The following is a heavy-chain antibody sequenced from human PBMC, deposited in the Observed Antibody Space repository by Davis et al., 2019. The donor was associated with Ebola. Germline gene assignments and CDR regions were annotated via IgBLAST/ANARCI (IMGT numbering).Heavy chain of an antibody. J-gene: IGHJ4*02. D-gene: IGHD3-22*01. CDR1: GGSIISYY. CDR2: IYYSGNT. CDR3: ARYYYDSSAYYSHIPYYFDY. V-gene: IGHV4-59*01. Sequence: MPSETLSLTCTVSGGSIISYYWSWFRQPPGKGLEWIGYIYYSGNTNYNPSLKSRVTMSVDMSKNQFSLKLSSVTAADTAVYYCARYYYDSSAYYSHIPYYFDYWGQGTLVTVSS.